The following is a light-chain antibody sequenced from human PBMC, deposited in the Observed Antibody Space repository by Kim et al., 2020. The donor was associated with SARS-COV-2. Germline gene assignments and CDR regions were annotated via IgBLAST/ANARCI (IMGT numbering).Light chain of an antibody. Sequence: SSELTQDPAVSVALGQTVRITCQGDSLRSYYANWYQQKPGLAPVLVIYGKNNRPSGIPDRFSGSSSGNTASLTITGAQAEDEADYYCNSRDSSGNHYVFGTGTKVTVL. CDR1: SLRSYY. J-gene: IGLJ1*01. V-gene: IGLV3-19*01. CDR2: GKN. CDR3: NSRDSSGNHYV.